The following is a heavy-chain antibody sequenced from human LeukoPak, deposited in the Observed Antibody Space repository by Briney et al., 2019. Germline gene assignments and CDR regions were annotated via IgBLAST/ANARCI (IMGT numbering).Heavy chain of an antibody. D-gene: IGHD5-12*01. CDR1: GFTFSTYA. CDR3: AGEGGSGYDYAY. CDR2: ISGLSGST. V-gene: IGHV3-23*01. Sequence: GGSLRLSCAASGFTFSTYAMSWVRQAPGKGLEWVSGISGLSGSTYYADSVKGRFTVSRDNSKSTPYLQMNSLRAEDTAVYYCAGEGGSGYDYAYWGQGTLVTVSS. J-gene: IGHJ4*02.